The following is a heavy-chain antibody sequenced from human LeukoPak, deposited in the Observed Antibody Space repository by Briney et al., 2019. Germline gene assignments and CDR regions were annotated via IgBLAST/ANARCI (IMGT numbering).Heavy chain of an antibody. D-gene: IGHD5-24*01. CDR2: ISYDGSNK. Sequence: SGGSLRLSCAASGFTFSSYAMHWVRQAPGKGLEWVAVISYDGSNKYYADSVKGRFTISRDNSKNTLYLQMNSLRAEDTAVYYCAREDGDYYLAYWGQGTLVTVSS. CDR3: AREDGDYYLAY. CDR1: GFTFSSYA. J-gene: IGHJ4*02. V-gene: IGHV3-30-3*01.